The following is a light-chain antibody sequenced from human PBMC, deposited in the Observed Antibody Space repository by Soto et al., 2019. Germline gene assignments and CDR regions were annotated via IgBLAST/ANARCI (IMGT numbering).Light chain of an antibody. J-gene: IGKJ2*01. Sequence: EIVLTQSPGTLSLSPGERATLSCRASQSVSSSYLAWYQQKPGQAPRLLIYGASSRATGIPDRFSGSGSGTDFTLTISRLEPEDFAVYYWQQYGGSPSYTFGEGTKLEIQ. CDR3: QQYGGSPSYT. CDR1: QSVSSSY. CDR2: GAS. V-gene: IGKV3-20*01.